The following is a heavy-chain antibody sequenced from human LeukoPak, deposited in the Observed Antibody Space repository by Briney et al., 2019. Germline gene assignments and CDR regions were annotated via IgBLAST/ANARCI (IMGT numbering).Heavy chain of an antibody. CDR3: ARDLSPSYYDFWSGFVH. J-gene: IGHJ4*02. CDR1: GYTFTSYY. Sequence: ALVKVSCKASGYTFTSYYMHWVRQAPGQGLEWMGIINPSGGSTSYAQKFQGRVTMTRDTSTSTVYMELSSLRSEDTAVYYCARDLSPSYYDFWSGFVHWGQGTLVTVSS. D-gene: IGHD3-3*01. CDR2: INPSGGST. V-gene: IGHV1-46*03.